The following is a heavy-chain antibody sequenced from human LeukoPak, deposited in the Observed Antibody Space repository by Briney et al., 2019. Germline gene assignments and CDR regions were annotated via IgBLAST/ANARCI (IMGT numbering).Heavy chain of an antibody. CDR1: GFTVSSNY. CDR3: ARGEAFDY. V-gene: IGHV3-53*01. CDR2: IYSGGNT. Sequence: QPGGSLILSCAASGFTVSSNYMSWVRQAPGKGLEWVSIIYSGGNTYYADSVKGRFTISRDNSKNTLYLQMNSLRAEDTAVYYCARGEAFDYWGQGTLVTVSS. J-gene: IGHJ4*02.